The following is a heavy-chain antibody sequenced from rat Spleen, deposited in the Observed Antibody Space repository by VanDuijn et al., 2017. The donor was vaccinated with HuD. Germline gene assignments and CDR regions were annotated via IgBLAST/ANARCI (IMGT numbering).Heavy chain of an antibody. V-gene: IGHV5S10*01. J-gene: IGHJ2*01. CDR3: ARRTYYDC. Sequence: EVQLVESDGGLVQPGRSLKLSCEASGFTFTNYDMAWVRQSPKKGLEWVATIIYDGSRIDYRDSVKGRFTISRDNAKNTQYLQMDSLRSEDTATYYCARRTYYDCWGQGVMVTVSS. CDR1: GFTFTNYD. CDR2: IIYDGSRI.